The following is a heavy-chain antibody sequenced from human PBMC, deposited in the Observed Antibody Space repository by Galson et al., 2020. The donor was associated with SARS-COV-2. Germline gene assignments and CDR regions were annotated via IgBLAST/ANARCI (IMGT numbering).Heavy chain of an antibody. CDR1: GFIFSTFG. CDR2: ILFDGSDE. V-gene: IGHV3-33*01. D-gene: IGHD2-2*01. Sequence: GGSLRLSCAASGFIFSTFGMHWVRQAPGKELEWVAFILFDGSDEYYADSVKGRFTVSRDNSKNTLYLQMNSLRDEDTAVYYCARDRYCSSTTCYNWFDPWGQGTLGTVSS. CDR3: ARDRYCSSTTCYNWFDP. J-gene: IGHJ5*02.